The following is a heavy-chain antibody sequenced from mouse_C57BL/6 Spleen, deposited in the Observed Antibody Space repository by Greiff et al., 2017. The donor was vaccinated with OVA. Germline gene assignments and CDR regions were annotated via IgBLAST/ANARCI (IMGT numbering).Heavy chain of an antibody. CDR1: GYAFSSSW. Sequence: QVQLQQSGPELVKPGASVKISCKASGYAFSSSWMNWVKQRPGKGLEWIGRIYPGDGDTNYNGKFKGKATLTADKSSSTAYMQLSSLTSEDSAVYFCARGAGTGALDDWGQGTTVTVSS. V-gene: IGHV1-82*01. J-gene: IGHJ4*01. D-gene: IGHD4-1*01. CDR2: IYPGDGDT. CDR3: ARGAGTGALDD.